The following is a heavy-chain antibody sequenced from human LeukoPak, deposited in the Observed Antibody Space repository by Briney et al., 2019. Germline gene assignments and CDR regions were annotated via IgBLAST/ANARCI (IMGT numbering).Heavy chain of an antibody. V-gene: IGHV4-31*03. CDR2: IYYSGST. CDR1: GGSISSGGYY. CDR3: ARVAQDNHYYHSPLYFDY. Sequence: PSQTLSLTCTVSGGSISSGGYYWSWIRQHPGKGLEWIGYIYYSGSTYYNPSLKSRVTISVDASKNQFSLKLSSVTAADTAVYYCARVAQDNHYYHSPLYFDYWGQGTLVTVSS. D-gene: IGHD3-22*01. J-gene: IGHJ4*02.